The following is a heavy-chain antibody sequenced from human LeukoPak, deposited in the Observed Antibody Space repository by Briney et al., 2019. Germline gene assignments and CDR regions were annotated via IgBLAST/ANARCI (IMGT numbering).Heavy chain of an antibody. CDR3: ARLPSQWELLSPNWLDH. CDR1: GGSFSGYY. J-gene: IGHJ5*02. D-gene: IGHD1-26*01. V-gene: IGHV4-34*01. CDR2: INHSGST. Sequence: PSETLSLTCAVYGGSFSGYYWSWIRQPPGKGLEWIGEINHSGSTNYNPSLKSRVTISVDTSKNQFSLKLNSVTAADTAMYYCARLPSQWELLSPNWLDHWGQGTLVTVSS.